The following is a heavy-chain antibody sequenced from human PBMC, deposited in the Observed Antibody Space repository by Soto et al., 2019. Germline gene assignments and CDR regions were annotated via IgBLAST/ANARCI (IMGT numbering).Heavy chain of an antibody. J-gene: IGHJ4*02. CDR3: ASSARVIYGDYN. CDR2: INSDGSST. Sequence: EVPLVASGGGLVQPGGSLRLSCEASGFTFSSYWIHWVRQVPGKGLVWVSRINSDGSSTNYADSVKGRFTISRDNAKNTVYLQMSRLRAEDTAVYYCASSARVIYGDYNWGQGTLVTVSS. V-gene: IGHV3-74*01. CDR1: GFTFSSYW. D-gene: IGHD4-17*01.